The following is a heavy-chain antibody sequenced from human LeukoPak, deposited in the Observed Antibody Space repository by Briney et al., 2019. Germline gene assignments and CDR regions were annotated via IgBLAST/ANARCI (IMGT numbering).Heavy chain of an antibody. CDR3: TRHQTNFYGSGTPFDP. CDR1: GGSVTTTYY. D-gene: IGHD3-10*01. J-gene: IGHJ5*02. CDR2: LYHSGNS. V-gene: IGHV4-39*01. Sequence: PSETLSLTCSVSGGSVTTTYYWSWIRQPPGGGLEWIASLYHSGNSNYNPSLKSRVTMSVDTSKNQFSLQLTSMTAAGTAIYYCTRHQTNFYGSGTPFDPGGQGTLVTVSS.